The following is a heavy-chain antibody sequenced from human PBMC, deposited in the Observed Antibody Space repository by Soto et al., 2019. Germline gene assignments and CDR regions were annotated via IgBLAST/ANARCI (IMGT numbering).Heavy chain of an antibody. CDR1: GGSISSSNW. J-gene: IGHJ5*02. D-gene: IGHD6-13*01. V-gene: IGHV4-4*02. CDR3: ARDRGGGQLVRGWFDP. Sequence: TSETLSLTCAVSGGSISSSNWWSWVRQPPGRGLEWIGEIYHSGSTNYNPSLKSRVTISVDKSKNQFSLKLSSVTAADTAVYYCARDRGGGQLVRGWFDPWGQGTLVTVSS. CDR2: IYHSGST.